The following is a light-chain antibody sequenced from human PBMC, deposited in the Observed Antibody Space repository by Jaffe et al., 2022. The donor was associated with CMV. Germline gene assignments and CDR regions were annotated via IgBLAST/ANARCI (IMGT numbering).Light chain of an antibody. V-gene: IGKV3D-15*01. J-gene: IGKJ3*01. CDR2: GAS. CDR3: QQYNNWPRDTPF. CDR1: QSVSSN. Sequence: EIVMTQSPATLSVSPGERATLSCRASQSVSSNLAWYQQKPGQAPRLLIYGASTRATGIPARFSGSGSGTEFTLTISSLQSEDFAVYYCQQYNNWPRDTPFFGPGTKVDIK.